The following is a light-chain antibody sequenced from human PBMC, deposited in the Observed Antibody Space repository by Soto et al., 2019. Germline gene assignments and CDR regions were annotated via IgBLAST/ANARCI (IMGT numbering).Light chain of an antibody. J-gene: IGLJ3*02. CDR2: DVS. Sequence: QSALTQPASVSGSPGQSITISCTGTSSDVGGYNYVSWYQQHPGKAPKLMIYDVSNRPSGVSNRFSGSKSGNTASLTISGLQAEDEAHYYCSSYTSSSTDWVFGGGTKVTVL. CDR1: SSDVGGYNY. V-gene: IGLV2-14*01. CDR3: SSYTSSSTDWV.